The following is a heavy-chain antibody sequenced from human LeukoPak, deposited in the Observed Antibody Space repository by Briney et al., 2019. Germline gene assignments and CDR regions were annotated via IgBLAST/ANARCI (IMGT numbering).Heavy chain of an antibody. J-gene: IGHJ4*02. D-gene: IGHD6-13*01. CDR2: INAGNGNT. V-gene: IGHV1-3*01. Sequence: GASVKVSCTASGYTFTSYAMHWVRQAPGQRLEWMGWINAGNGNTKYSQKFQGRVTITRDTSASTAYMELSSLRSEDTAVYYCARRRSIAAAPFDYWGQGTLVTVSS. CDR3: ARRRSIAAAPFDY. CDR1: GYTFTSYA.